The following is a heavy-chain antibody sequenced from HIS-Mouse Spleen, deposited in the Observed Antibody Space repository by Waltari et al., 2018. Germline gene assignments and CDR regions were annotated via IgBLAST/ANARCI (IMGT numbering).Heavy chain of an antibody. Sequence: QLQLQESGPGLVKPSETLSLTCTVSGGSISSSSYYWGWIRQPPGKGLEWIGSIYYSGRTYYNPSLNSRVTIAVDPSKNPFSLKLSSVTAADTAVYYCAREIPYSSSWYDWYFDLWGRGTLVTVSS. CDR1: GGSISSSSYY. J-gene: IGHJ2*01. V-gene: IGHV4-39*07. CDR3: AREIPYSSSWYDWYFDL. D-gene: IGHD6-13*01. CDR2: IYYSGRT.